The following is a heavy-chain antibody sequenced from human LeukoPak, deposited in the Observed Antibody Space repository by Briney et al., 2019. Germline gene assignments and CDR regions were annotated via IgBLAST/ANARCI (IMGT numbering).Heavy chain of an antibody. D-gene: IGHD6-13*01. Sequence: ASEKVSCKASGYTFTGYYMHWVRQAPGQGLEWMGWINPNSGGTNYAQRFQGRVTMTRDTSISTAYMELSRLRSDDTAVYYCARDVGIAAAGLFDYWGQGTLVTVSS. V-gene: IGHV1-2*02. J-gene: IGHJ4*02. CDR3: ARDVGIAAAGLFDY. CDR2: INPNSGGT. CDR1: GYTFTGYY.